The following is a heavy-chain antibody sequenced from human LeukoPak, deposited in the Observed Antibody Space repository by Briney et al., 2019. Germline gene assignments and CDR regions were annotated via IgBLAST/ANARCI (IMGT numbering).Heavy chain of an antibody. V-gene: IGHV4-61*08. D-gene: IGHD1-26*01. CDR1: GGSISRGGYY. CDR3: ARDGPHSGSSYYFDY. Sequence: SETLSLTCNVSGGSISRGGYYWSWIRQPPGKGLEWIESIFYRGSTNYNPSLKSRVTISVDTSKNQFSLMLSSVTAADTAVYYCARDGPHSGSSYYFDYWGQGTLVTVSS. J-gene: IGHJ4*02. CDR2: IFYRGST.